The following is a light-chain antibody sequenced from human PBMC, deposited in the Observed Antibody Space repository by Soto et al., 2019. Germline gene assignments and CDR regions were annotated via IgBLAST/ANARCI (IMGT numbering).Light chain of an antibody. Sequence: QSALTQPASVSGSPGQSITISCTGTSSDVGGYNFVSWYQQHPGKAPKLIIYDVSNRPSGVSNRFSGSKSGNTASLTISGLQAEDEADYYCNSYTSGTTLVVFGTGTKVTVL. CDR2: DVS. CDR1: SSDVGGYNF. V-gene: IGLV2-14*03. CDR3: NSYTSGTTLVV. J-gene: IGLJ1*01.